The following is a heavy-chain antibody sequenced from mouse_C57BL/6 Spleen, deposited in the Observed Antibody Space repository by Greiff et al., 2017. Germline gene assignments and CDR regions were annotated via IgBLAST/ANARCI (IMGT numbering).Heavy chain of an antibody. CDR3: ARDYTIVTHYYAMDY. D-gene: IGHD2-5*01. CDR1: GFTFSSYA. V-gene: IGHV5-4*01. CDR2: ISDGGSYT. J-gene: IGHJ4*01. Sequence: EVKLMESGGGLVKPGGSLKLSCAASGFTFSSYAMSWVRQTPEKRLEWVATISDGGSYTYYPDNVKGRFTISRDNAKNNLYLQMSHLKSGDTAMYYCARDYTIVTHYYAMDYWGQGTSVTVSS.